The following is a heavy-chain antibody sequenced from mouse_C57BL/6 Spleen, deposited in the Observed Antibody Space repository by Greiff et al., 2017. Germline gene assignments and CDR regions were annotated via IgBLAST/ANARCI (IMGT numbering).Heavy chain of an antibody. CDR2: ILPGSGST. Sequence: LQESGAELMKPGASVKLSCKATGYTFTGYWIEWVKQRPGHGLEWIGEILPGSGSTNYNEKFKGKATFTADTSSNTAYMQLSSLTTEDSAIYYCARGIYYDYDRYYAMDYWGQGTSVTVSS. CDR3: ARGIYYDYDRYYAMDY. CDR1: GYTFTGYW. V-gene: IGHV1-9*01. J-gene: IGHJ4*01. D-gene: IGHD2-4*01.